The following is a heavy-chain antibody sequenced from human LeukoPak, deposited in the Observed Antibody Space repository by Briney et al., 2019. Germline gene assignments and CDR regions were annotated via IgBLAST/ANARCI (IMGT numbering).Heavy chain of an antibody. D-gene: IGHD3-10*01. V-gene: IGHV3-7*01. CDR1: GFTFSSYW. CDR3: ARDMVRGVPRDFDY. CDR2: IKTDGSEK. Sequence: GGSLRLSCEASGFTFSSYWMSWARQAPGKGLEWVANIKTDGSEKYYVDSVKGRFTISRDNAKNSLYLQMNSLRAEDTAVYYCARDMVRGVPRDFDYWGQGTLVTVSS. J-gene: IGHJ4*02.